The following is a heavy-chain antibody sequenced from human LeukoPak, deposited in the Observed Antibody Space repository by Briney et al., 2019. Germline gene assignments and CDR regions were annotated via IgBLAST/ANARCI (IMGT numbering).Heavy chain of an antibody. CDR2: IYDSGST. V-gene: IGHV4-59*01. Sequence: SETLSLTCTVSGGSISSYYWSWSRQPPWKGLECIGNIYDSGSTNYNPSLKSRVTISVDPSKNQCSLNLSSVTAADTAVYYCARQSISGSSLSYFDSWGQGTLVNVSS. CDR3: ARQSISGSSLSYFDS. J-gene: IGHJ4*02. CDR1: GGSISSYY. D-gene: IGHD3-22*01.